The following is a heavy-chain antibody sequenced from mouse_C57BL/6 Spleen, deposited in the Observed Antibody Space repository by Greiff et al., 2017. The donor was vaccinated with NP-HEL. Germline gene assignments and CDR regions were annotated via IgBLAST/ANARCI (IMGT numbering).Heavy chain of an antibody. CDR2: IDPSDSYT. J-gene: IGHJ2*01. V-gene: IGHV1-69*01. CDR3: ARSFSSHDY. CDR1: GYTFTSYW. D-gene: IGHD1-1*01. Sequence: QVQLQQPGAELVMPGASVKLSCKASGYTFTSYWMHWVKQRPGQGLEWIGEIDPSDSYTNYNQKFKGKSTLTVDKSSSTAYMQLSRLTSEDSAVYYCARSFSSHDYWGQGTTLTVSS.